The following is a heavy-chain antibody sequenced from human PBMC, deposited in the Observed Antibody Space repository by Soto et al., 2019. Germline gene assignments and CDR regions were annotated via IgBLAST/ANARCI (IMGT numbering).Heavy chain of an antibody. V-gene: IGHV3-48*03. J-gene: IGHJ4*02. D-gene: IGHD3-10*01. Sequence: GGSLRLSCAASGFTFIRFELHWVRQAPGKGLEWISYISSSGSTAYYASSVEGRFTISRDNANNPVYLQMDSLRAEDTALYYCTRAAWFPYLSFYWGQGALVTVSS. CDR2: ISSSGSTA. CDR1: GFTFIRFE. CDR3: TRAAWFPYLSFY.